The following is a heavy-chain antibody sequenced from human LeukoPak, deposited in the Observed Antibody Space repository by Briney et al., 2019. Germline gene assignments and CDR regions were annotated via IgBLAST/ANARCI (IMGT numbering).Heavy chain of an antibody. J-gene: IGHJ4*02. Sequence: PGGSLRLSCAASGFIFSNDAMSWVRQAPGKGLEWVSSISDNDENTYYADSVKGRFTMSRDNSRNTLYLQMNNLRAEDTAVYYCAKRGYCSVASCSQTPYYFDYWGQGTLVTVSS. CDR1: GFIFSNDA. CDR3: AKRGYCSVASCSQTPYYFDY. CDR2: ISDNDENT. V-gene: IGHV3-23*01. D-gene: IGHD2-15*01.